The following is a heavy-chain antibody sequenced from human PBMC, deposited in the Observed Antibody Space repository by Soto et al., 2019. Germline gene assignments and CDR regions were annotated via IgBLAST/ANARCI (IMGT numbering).Heavy chain of an antibody. CDR3: ARQYVLGYFDWKGTWFDP. Sequence: PSETLSLTCTVSGGSISSSSYYWGWIRQPPGKGLEWIGSIYYSGTTYYNPSLQSRVTISVDTSKNQLSLKLSSVTAADTAVYYCARQYVLGYFDWKGTWFDPWGQGTLVT. J-gene: IGHJ5*02. V-gene: IGHV4-39*01. CDR1: GGSISSSSYY. D-gene: IGHD3-9*01. CDR2: IYYSGTT.